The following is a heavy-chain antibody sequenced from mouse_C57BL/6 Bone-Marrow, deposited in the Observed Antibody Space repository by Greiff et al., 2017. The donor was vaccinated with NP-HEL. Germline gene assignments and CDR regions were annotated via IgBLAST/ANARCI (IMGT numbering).Heavy chain of an antibody. CDR2: IDPSDSYT. D-gene: IGHD4-1*01. CDR3: ARLGYSDV. CDR1: GYTFTSYW. V-gene: IGHV1-50*01. Sequence: QVQLQQPGAELVKPGASVKLSCKASGYTFTSYWMQWVKQRPGQGLEWIGEIDPSDSYTNYNQKFKGKATLTVDTSSSTAYMQLSSLTSEDSAVYYCARLGYSDVWGTGTTVTVSS. J-gene: IGHJ1*03.